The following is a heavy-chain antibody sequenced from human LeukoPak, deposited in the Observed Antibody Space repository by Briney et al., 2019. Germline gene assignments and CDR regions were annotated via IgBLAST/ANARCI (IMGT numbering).Heavy chain of an antibody. D-gene: IGHD7-27*01. CDR1: GDSFDTYT. CDR2: FIPAFNTA. CDR3: VRDKGLTGDTCAFDI. J-gene: IGHJ3*02. V-gene: IGHV1-69*05. Sequence: SVKVSCKASGDSFDTYTISWVRQVPGQGLEWMGGFIPAFNTAHYARKFQGRVTITMDASTTTDFMEMSSLRFEDTAVYYCVRDKGLTGDTCAFDIWGQGTMVTVSS.